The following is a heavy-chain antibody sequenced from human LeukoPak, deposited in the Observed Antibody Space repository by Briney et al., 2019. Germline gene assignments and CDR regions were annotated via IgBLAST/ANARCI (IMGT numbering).Heavy chain of an antibody. V-gene: IGHV3-23*01. J-gene: IGHJ4*02. CDR1: GFTFRHYA. D-gene: IGHD4-17*01. CDR2: ICVSGWNT. CDR3: AKRCSGYYGDYCN. Sequence: GWSLTLSCLACGFTFRHYAMSWVRQPPGKGLEWVSGICVSGWNTQYPDSVKGRFTISRDNPKNTLYLQRNSLRAEDTAVYYCAKRCSGYYGDYCNWGQRTLVTVSS.